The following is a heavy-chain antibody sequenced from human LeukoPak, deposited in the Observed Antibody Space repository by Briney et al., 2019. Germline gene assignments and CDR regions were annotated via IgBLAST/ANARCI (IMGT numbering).Heavy chain of an antibody. Sequence: ASVKVSCKASGYTFTSYYMHWVRQAPGQGLEWMGIINPSGGSTSYAQKFQGRVTMTRDTTTSTVYMELSSLRSEDTAVYYCARGIPAEYCYDSSGYYLTLDYWGQGTLVTVSS. D-gene: IGHD3-22*01. CDR3: ARGIPAEYCYDSSGYYLTLDY. CDR2: INPSGGST. V-gene: IGHV1-46*01. J-gene: IGHJ4*02. CDR1: GYTFTSYY.